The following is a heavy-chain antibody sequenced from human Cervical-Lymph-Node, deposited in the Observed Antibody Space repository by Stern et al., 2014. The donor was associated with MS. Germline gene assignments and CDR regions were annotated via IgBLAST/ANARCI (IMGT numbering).Heavy chain of an antibody. CDR3: AKDTLGGGFHNGWYYFDS. Sequence: EVQLVQSGGGLVQPGRSLRLTCAASGFSFDEYAMHWVRQAPGKGLEWVSGISWNTATIDYADSVNGRFTISRDNAKKSLYLQMNSLSAEDTALYYCAKDTLGGGFHNGWYYFDSWGQGTPVTVSS. CDR1: GFSFDEYA. CDR2: ISWNTATI. V-gene: IGHV3-9*01. J-gene: IGHJ4*02. D-gene: IGHD6-19*01.